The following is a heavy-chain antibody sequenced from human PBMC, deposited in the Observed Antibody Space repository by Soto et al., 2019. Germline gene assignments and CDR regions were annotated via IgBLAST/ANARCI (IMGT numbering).Heavy chain of an antibody. CDR3: ARYCGGDCYGYYFDY. V-gene: IGHV4-34*01. J-gene: IGHJ4*02. D-gene: IGHD2-21*02. CDR1: GGSFSGYY. Sequence: SETLSLTCAVYGGSFSGYYWSWIRQPPGKGLEWIGEINHSGSTNYNPSLKSRVTISVDTSKNQFSLKLSSVTAADTAVYYCARYCGGDCYGYYFDYWGQRTLVTVSS. CDR2: INHSGST.